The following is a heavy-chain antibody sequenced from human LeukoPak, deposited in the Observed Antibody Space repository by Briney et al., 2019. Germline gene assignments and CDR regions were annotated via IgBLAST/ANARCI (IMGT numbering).Heavy chain of an antibody. CDR3: AKDSSADDSSGYSYYFDY. J-gene: IGHJ4*02. D-gene: IGHD3-22*01. CDR2: ISFDATNK. V-gene: IGHV3-30*18. Sequence: PGGPLRLSCAASGFTFTNAWMSWVRQAPGKGLEWVAVISFDATNKYYADSVKGRFTISRDNSKNTLYLQMNSLRAEDTAVYYCAKDSSADDSSGYSYYFDYWGQGTLVTVSS. CDR1: GFTFTNAW.